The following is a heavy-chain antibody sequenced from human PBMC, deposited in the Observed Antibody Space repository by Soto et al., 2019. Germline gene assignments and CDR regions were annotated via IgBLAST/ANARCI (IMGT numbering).Heavy chain of an antibody. V-gene: IGHV1-69*02. D-gene: IGHD3-10*01. CDR2: VNPIVSMS. CDR1: GDTFNFYS. J-gene: IGHJ4*02. Sequence: QVQLVQSGAEVKRPGSSVKVSCKASGDTFNFYSINWVRQAPGLGLEWMGRVNPIVSMSNYAQKLQGRVTMTADKSTSTAYTELSSLRSECTAIYYCASSYGSGYRAFDYWGQGALVTVSS. CDR3: ASSYGSGYRAFDY.